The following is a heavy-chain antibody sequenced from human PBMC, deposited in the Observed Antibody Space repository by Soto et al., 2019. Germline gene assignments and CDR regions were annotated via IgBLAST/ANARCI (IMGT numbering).Heavy chain of an antibody. J-gene: IGHJ6*02. Sequence: QVQLVQSGAEVKKPGSSVKVSCKASGGTFSSYAISWVRQAPGQGLEWMGGIIPIFGTANYAQKFQGRVTITADESTSTAYMELSSMRSEGTAVYYCARHVTAAGYYYGMDVWGQGPTVTFSS. CDR3: ARHVTAAGYYYGMDV. D-gene: IGHD2-2*01. V-gene: IGHV1-69*12. CDR2: IIPIFGTA. CDR1: GGTFSSYA.